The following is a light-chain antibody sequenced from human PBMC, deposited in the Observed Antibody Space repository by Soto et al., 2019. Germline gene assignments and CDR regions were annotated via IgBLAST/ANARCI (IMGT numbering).Light chain of an antibody. CDR3: QSYDSTLSARYV. V-gene: IGLV1-40*01. CDR1: SSNIGAGYD. Sequence: SVLPQPPSVSWAPGQRVTISCTVSSSNIGAGYDVHWYQQRPGTAPKLLIFGNINRPSGVPDRFSGSKSGTSASLAITGLQAEDEGDYYCQSYDSTLSARYVFGTGTKATVL. J-gene: IGLJ1*01. CDR2: GNI.